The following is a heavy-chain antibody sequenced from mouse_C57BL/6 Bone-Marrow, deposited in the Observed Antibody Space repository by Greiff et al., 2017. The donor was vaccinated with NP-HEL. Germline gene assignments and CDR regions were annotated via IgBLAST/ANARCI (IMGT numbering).Heavy chain of an antibody. D-gene: IGHD2-1*01. CDR2: ISDGGSYT. CDR3: ARDGVSFDY. V-gene: IGHV5-4*01. Sequence: EVQLVESGGGLVKPGGSLKLSCAASGFTFSSYAMSWVRQTPEKRLEWVATISDGGSYTYYPDNVKGRFPISRDNAKNNLYLQMSHLKSEDTAMYYCARDGVSFDYWGQGTTLTVSS. CDR1: GFTFSSYA. J-gene: IGHJ2*01.